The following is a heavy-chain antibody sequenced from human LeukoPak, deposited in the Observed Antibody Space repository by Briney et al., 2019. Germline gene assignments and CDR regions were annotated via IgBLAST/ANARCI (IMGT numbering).Heavy chain of an antibody. D-gene: IGHD3/OR15-3a*01. CDR3: ARHGKNGLFDY. CDR2: IYYSGSA. V-gene: IGHV4-39*01. Sequence: SETLSLTCSVSGGSISSSSYHWGWIRQSPGKGLEWIGSIYYSGSAYYNPSLKSRLTISVDTPKNQFSLKLSSVTAADTAVYYCARHGKNGLFDYWGQGTLVTVSS. CDR1: GGSISSSSYH. J-gene: IGHJ4*02.